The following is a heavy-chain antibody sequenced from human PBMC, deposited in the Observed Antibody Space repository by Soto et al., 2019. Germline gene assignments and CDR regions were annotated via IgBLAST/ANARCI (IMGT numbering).Heavy chain of an antibody. CDR1: GGSISSGDYY. J-gene: IGHJ6*02. CDR2: IYYSGST. D-gene: IGHD3-3*01. V-gene: IGHV4-30-4*01. Sequence: QVQLQESGPGLVKPSQTLSLTCTVSGGSISSGDYYWSWIRQPPGKGLEWIGYIYYSGSTYYNPSLKSRVTISVDTSKNPFSLKLSSVTAADTAVYYCARGSYYDFPYYYYYGMDVWGQGTTVTVSS. CDR3: ARGSYYDFPYYYYYGMDV.